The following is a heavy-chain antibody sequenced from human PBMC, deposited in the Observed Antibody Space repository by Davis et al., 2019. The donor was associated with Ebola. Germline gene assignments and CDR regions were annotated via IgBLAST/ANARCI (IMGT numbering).Heavy chain of an antibody. CDR2: ISHDGSRK. CDR1: GITFSSSG. CDR3: AKDVGTWDGFGYYYYALDV. D-gene: IGHD5-24*01. J-gene: IGHJ6*02. Sequence: GESLKISCAASGITFSSSGMHWVRQAPGKGLEWVAVISHDGSRKYYADSVKGRFTISRDNSKNTLYLQMNSLRPEDTAVYYCAKDVGTWDGFGYYYYALDVGGQGTTVTVSS. V-gene: IGHV3-30*18.